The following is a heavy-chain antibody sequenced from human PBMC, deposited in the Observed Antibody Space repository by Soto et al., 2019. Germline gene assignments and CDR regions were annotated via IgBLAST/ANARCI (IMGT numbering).Heavy chain of an antibody. CDR1: GGSISNNNC. V-gene: IGHV4-4*02. D-gene: IGHD6-13*01. CDR2: IYHSGST. CDR3: ARDPLAGQQPGFDY. Sequence: NPSETLSLTCTVSGGSISNNNCCSWVRQPPGKGLEWIGEIYHSGSTNYNPSLKSRVTISVDKSKNQFSLILNSVTAADTAVYFCARDPLAGQQPGFDYWGQGALVTVSS. J-gene: IGHJ4*02.